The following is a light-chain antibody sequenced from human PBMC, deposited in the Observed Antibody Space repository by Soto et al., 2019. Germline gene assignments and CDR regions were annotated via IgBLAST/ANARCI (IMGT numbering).Light chain of an antibody. J-gene: IGLJ1*01. CDR1: SSDVGAYNY. V-gene: IGLV2-8*01. CDR3: TSYAGTYSFFYV. Sequence: QSVLTQPPSASGSPGQSVTISCTGTSSDVGAYNYVSWYQQLPGKAPKLIIYEVSKRPSGVPDRLSGSKSGNTASLTVSWLQAEDEADYYCTSYAGTYSFFYVFGTGTKVTVL. CDR2: EVS.